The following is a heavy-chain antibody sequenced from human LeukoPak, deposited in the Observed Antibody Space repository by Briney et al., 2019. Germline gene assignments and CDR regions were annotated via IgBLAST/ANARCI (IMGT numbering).Heavy chain of an antibody. J-gene: IGHJ4*02. V-gene: IGHV1-2*02. CDR1: GYTFTGYY. CDR2: INPNSGGT. CDR3: ALYSGYDFGFDY. Sequence: ASVKVSFKASGYTFTGYYMHRVRQAPGQGLEWMGWINPNSGGTNYVQKFQGRVTMTRDTSISTAYMELSRLRYGDTAVYYCALYSGYDFGFDYWGQGTLVTVSS. D-gene: IGHD5-12*01.